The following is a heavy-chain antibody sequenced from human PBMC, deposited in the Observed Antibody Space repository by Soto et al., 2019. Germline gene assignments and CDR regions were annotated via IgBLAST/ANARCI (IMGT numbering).Heavy chain of an antibody. Sequence: EVQLVQSGGGLVQPGGSLKLSCAASGFSLSGSAMHWVRQASGKGLEWVGRIRSKANNYATTYAASMEGRFNISTGPSKVTAHLQRTRPKTEDTAVYYGTLRGAAAQFDPWGQGTLITVSS. CDR3: TLRGAAAQFDP. CDR1: GFSLSGSA. D-gene: IGHD6-25*01. CDR2: IRSKANNYAT. V-gene: IGHV3-73*01. J-gene: IGHJ5*02.